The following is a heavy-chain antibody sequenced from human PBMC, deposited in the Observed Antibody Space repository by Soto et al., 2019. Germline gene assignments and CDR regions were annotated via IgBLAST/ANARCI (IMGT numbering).Heavy chain of an antibody. Sequence: SETLSLTCTVSGGSIISYYCIWIRHPSLKGLEWIGRIYTSGSTNYNPSLKSRVTMSVDTSKNQFSLKLSSVTAADTAVYYCARDYYDSSGYYRYPDYWGQGTLVTVSS. CDR2: IYTSGST. V-gene: IGHV4-4*07. D-gene: IGHD3-22*01. CDR3: ARDYYDSSGYYRYPDY. CDR1: GGSIISYY. J-gene: IGHJ4*02.